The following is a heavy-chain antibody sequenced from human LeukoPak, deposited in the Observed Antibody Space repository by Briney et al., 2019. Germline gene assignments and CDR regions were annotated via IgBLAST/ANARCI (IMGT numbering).Heavy chain of an antibody. D-gene: IGHD2-2*01. J-gene: IGHJ5*02. CDR2: IYTSGST. CDR1: GGSISSGSYY. Sequence: SQALSLTCTVSGGSISSGSYYWSWIRQPAGKGLEWIGRIYTSGSTNYNPSLKSRVTISVDTSKNQFSLKLSSVTAADTAVYYCARDRVYCSSTSCYRGWFDPWGQGTLVTVSS. V-gene: IGHV4-61*02. CDR3: ARDRVYCSSTSCYRGWFDP.